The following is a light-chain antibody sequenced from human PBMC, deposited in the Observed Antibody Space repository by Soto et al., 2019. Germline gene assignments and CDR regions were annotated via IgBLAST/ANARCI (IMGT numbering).Light chain of an antibody. V-gene: IGLV2-14*01. CDR1: SSDVGSYNF. J-gene: IGLJ1*01. Sequence: QSALAQPASVSGSPGQSITISCTGTSSDVGSYNFVSWYQQHPGKAPKLMIYEVSHRPSEVSNRFSGPKSGNTASLTISGLQAEDEADYYCSSYTSTTTPYVFGTGTKVTVL. CDR3: SSYTSTTTPYV. CDR2: EVS.